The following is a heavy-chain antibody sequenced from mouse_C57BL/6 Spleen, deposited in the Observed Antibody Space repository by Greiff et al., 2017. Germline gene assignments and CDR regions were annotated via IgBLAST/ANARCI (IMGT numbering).Heavy chain of an antibody. CDR2: IDPETGGT. D-gene: IGHD1-1*01. CDR1: GYTFTDYE. J-gene: IGHJ2*01. CDR3: TRAGVAPFDY. V-gene: IGHV1-15*01. Sequence: VQLQQSGAELVRPGASVTLSCKASGYTFTDYEMHWVKQTPVHGLEWIGAIDPETGGTAYNQKFKGKAILTADKSSSTAYMELRSLTSEDSAVYYCTRAGVAPFDYWGQGTTLTVSS.